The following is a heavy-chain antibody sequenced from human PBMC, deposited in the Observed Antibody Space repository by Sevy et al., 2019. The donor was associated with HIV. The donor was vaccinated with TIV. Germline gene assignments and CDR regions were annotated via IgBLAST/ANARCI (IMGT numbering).Heavy chain of an antibody. CDR1: GFTFSSYD. D-gene: IGHD2-15*01. CDR3: ARGRYCSGGSCYYYYYGMDV. J-gene: IGHJ6*02. Sequence: GGSLRLSCAASGFTFSSYDMHWVRQATGKGLEWVSAIGTAGDTYYPGSVKGRFTISRENAKNSLYLQMNSLRAGDTAVYYCARGRYCSGGSCYYYYYGMDVWGQWTTVTVSS. V-gene: IGHV3-13*01. CDR2: IGTAGDT.